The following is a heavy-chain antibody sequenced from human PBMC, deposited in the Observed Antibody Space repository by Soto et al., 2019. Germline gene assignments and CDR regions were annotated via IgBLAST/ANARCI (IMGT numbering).Heavy chain of an antibody. CDR3: TTRVY. CDR2: IYYTGST. J-gene: IGHJ4*02. V-gene: IGHV4-59*11. Sequence: SETLSLTCTVSGGSINNHYWSWIRQPPGKGLEWIGYIYYTGSTNYNPSLKSRVTISVDTSKNQFSLNLTSLTAADTAVYYCTTRVYWGQGTLVTVSS. CDR1: GGSINNHY.